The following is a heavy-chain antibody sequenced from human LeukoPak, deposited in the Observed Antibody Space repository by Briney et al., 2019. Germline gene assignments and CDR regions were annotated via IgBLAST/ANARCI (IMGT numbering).Heavy chain of an antibody. CDR1: SGSFSGYY. V-gene: IGHV4-34*01. CDR3: AGDSSGYYYHAFDI. Sequence: SETLSLTCAVYSGSFSGYYWSWIRQPPGKGLEWIGEINHSGSTNYNPSLKSQVTISVDTSKNQFSLKLSSVTAADTAVYYCAGDSSGYYYHAFDIWGQGTMVTVSS. CDR2: INHSGST. D-gene: IGHD3-22*01. J-gene: IGHJ3*02.